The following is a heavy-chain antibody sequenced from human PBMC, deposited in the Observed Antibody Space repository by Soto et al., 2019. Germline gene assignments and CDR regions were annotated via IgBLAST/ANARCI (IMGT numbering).Heavy chain of an antibody. Sequence: QVQLVESGGGVVQPGRSLRLSCAASGFTFSSYGMHWVRQAPGKGLEWVAVISYDGSNKYYADSVKGRFTISRDNSKNQLYLQMNSLRAEDTAVYHCAKDNTGYYYYYGMDVWGQGTTVTVSS. CDR2: ISYDGSNK. CDR3: AKDNTGYYYYYGMDV. J-gene: IGHJ6*02. V-gene: IGHV3-30*18. CDR1: GFTFSSYG.